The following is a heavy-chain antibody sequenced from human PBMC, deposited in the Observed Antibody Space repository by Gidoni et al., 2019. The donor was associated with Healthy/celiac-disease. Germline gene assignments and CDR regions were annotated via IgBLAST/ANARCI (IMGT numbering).Heavy chain of an antibody. CDR3: ARAGYSSGWYEDGFDY. J-gene: IGHJ4*02. V-gene: IGHV1-46*01. D-gene: IGHD6-19*01. CDR1: GYTFTSYY. CDR2: INHSGGST. Sequence: QVQLVQSGAEVKKPGASVKVSCKASGYTFTSYYMHWVRQAPGQGLEWMGLINHSGGSTSYAQKCQGRVTMTRDTSTSTVYMELSSLRSEDTAVYYCARAGYSSGWYEDGFDYWGQGTLVTVSS.